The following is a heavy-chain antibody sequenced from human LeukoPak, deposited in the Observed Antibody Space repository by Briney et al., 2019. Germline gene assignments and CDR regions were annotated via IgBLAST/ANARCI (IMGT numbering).Heavy chain of an antibody. CDR2: ISGSGGST. V-gene: IGHV3-23*01. CDR1: GFTFSSYA. J-gene: IGHJ6*02. Sequence: GGSLRLSCAASGFTFSSYAMSWVCQAPGKGLEWVSAISGSGGSTYYADSVKGRFTISRDNSKNTLYLQMNSLRAEDTAVYYCARDYALWFGELHYGMDVWGQGTTVTVSS. D-gene: IGHD3-10*01. CDR3: ARDYALWFGELHYGMDV.